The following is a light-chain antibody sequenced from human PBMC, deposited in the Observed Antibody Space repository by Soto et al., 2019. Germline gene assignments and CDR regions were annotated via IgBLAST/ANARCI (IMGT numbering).Light chain of an antibody. V-gene: IGLV2-14*01. J-gene: IGLJ1*01. CDR2: EVS. Sequence: QSALTQPASVSGSPGQSITISCTGTSSDVGGYNYVSWYQQHPGKAPKLIIYEVSNRPSGVSNRFSDSKSDNTASLTISGLQAEDEADYYFSSYTSSNTYVFGTGTKLTVL. CDR3: SSYTSSNTYV. CDR1: SSDVGGYNY.